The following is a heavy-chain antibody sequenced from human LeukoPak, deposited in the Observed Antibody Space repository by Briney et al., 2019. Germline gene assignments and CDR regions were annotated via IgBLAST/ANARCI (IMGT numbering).Heavy chain of an antibody. CDR2: ISYSGST. V-gene: IGHV4-59*08. CDR1: GGSISSYY. D-gene: IGHD4-17*01. J-gene: IGHJ4*02. Sequence: SETLSLTCTVSGGSISSYYWSWIRQPPGKGLEWIGYISYSGSTNYNPSLKSRVTISVATSKNQFSLKLSSVTAADTAVYYCARRTPPIYGDSEFDYWGQGTLVTVYS. CDR3: ARRTPPIYGDSEFDY.